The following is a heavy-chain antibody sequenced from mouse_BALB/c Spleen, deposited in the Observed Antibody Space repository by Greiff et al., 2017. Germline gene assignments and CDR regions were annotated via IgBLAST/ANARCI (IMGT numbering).Heavy chain of an antibody. D-gene: IGHD1-1*01. V-gene: IGHV1-37*01. CDR3: GRRGYGSCYDWYFDV. CDR1: GYSFTGYF. J-gene: IGHJ1*01. CDR2: INPYNGDT. Sequence: EVQLQQSGPELVKPGASVKISCTASGYSFTGYFMNWVKQSHGKSLEWIGRINPYNGDTFYNQKFKGKATLTVDKTSSTAHMVLLSLTSVDTAVYYCGRRGYGSCYDWYFDVWGAGTTVTVSS.